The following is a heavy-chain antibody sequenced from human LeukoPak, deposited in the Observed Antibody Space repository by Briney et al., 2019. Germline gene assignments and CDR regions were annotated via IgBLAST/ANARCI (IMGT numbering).Heavy chain of an antibody. Sequence: GGSLRLSCAASGFSFSRYAMTWVRQAPGKGLEWVSGISDSGVNTDYADSVKGRFTISRDNSKNTLYLQMNSLRAEDTASYYCAKGISIFGVAKYFDYWGQGTLVTVSS. V-gene: IGHV3-23*01. CDR1: GFSFSRYA. CDR2: ISDSGVNT. D-gene: IGHD3-3*01. J-gene: IGHJ4*02. CDR3: AKGISIFGVAKYFDY.